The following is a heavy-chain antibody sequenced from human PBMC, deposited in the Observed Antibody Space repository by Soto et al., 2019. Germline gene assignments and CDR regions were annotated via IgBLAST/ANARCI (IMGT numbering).Heavy chain of an antibody. CDR2: IKSKTDGGTT. CDR3: TTDLDYYYGMDV. Sequence: GGSLRLSCAASGFTFSNAWMSWVRQAPGEGLEWVGRIKSKTDGGTTDYAAPVKGRFTISRDDSKNTLYLQMNSLKTEDTAVHYCTTDLDYYYGMDVWGQGTTVTVSS. CDR1: GFTFSNAW. J-gene: IGHJ6*02. V-gene: IGHV3-15*01.